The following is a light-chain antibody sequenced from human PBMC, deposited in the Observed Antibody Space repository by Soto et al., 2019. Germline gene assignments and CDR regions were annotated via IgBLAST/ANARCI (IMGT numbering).Light chain of an antibody. J-gene: IGKJ1*01. CDR2: GAS. CDR3: QQYGSSPT. V-gene: IGKV3-20*01. CDR1: QSVSSY. Sequence: EIVMTQSPATLSVSPGERATLSCRASQSVSSYLAWYQQKPGQAPRLLIYGASSRATGIPDRFSGSGSGTDFTLTISRLEPEDFGVYYCQQYGSSPTFGQGTKVDIK.